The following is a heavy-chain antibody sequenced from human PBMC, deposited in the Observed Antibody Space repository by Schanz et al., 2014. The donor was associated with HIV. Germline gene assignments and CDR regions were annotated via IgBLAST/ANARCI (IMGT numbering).Heavy chain of an antibody. Sequence: EVQLVESGGGLVQPGGSLRLSCAASGFTFNTYWMTWVRQTPGKGLEWVAKIKADGSEKYYVDYVKGRLHISRDNAKNTLYLEMSNLRADDKALYHCATSIYNYGKGSFDYWGQGSLVSVSS. CDR2: IKADGSEK. D-gene: IGHD5-18*01. CDR3: ATSIYNYGKGSFDY. V-gene: IGHV3-7*01. CDR1: GFTFNTYW. J-gene: IGHJ4*02.